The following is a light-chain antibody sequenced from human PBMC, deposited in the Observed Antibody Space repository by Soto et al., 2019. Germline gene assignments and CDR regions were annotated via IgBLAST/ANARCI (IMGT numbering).Light chain of an antibody. V-gene: IGKV1-5*01. Sequence: DIQMTQSPSTLFASVGDRVTITCRASQSINNWLAWYQQKPGKVTKLLIYDASSLETGVPSRFSGSGAGTEFTLTISSLQPDDFATYYCQQYRHYFPWTFGQGTKVEIK. J-gene: IGKJ1*01. CDR1: QSINNW. CDR3: QQYRHYFPWT. CDR2: DAS.